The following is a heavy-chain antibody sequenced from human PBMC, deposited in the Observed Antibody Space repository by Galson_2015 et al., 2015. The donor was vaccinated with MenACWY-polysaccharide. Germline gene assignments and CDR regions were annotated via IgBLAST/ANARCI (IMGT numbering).Heavy chain of an antibody. D-gene: IGHD1-1*01. Sequence: SLRLSCAVSGFTVSSNYMSWVRQAPGKGPEWVSIIYSGGSTYYADSVKGRFTISRDNSKNTLYFQMTSLRVEDTAVYYCARVIVVPGTIDYFDYWGQETSSPSPQ. CDR1: GFTVSSNY. CDR2: IYSGGST. J-gene: IGHJ4*01. V-gene: IGHV3-53*01. CDR3: ARVIVVPGTIDYFDY.